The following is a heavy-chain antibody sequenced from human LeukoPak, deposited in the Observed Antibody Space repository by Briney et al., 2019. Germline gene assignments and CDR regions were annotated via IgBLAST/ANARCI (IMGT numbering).Heavy chain of an antibody. J-gene: IGHJ4*02. Sequence: ASVKVSCKASGGTFSSYAISWVRQAPGQGLEWMGGIIPIFGTANYAQKFQGRVTITADESTSTAYMELSSLRSEDTAVYYCAREETYDSSGADDYWGQGTLVTVSS. CDR3: AREETYDSSGADDY. CDR2: IIPIFGTA. D-gene: IGHD3-22*01. V-gene: IGHV1-69*13. CDR1: GGTFSSYA.